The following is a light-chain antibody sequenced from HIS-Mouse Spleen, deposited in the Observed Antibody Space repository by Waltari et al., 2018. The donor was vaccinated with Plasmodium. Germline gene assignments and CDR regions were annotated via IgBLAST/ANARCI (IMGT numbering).Light chain of an antibody. CDR3: MIWPSNASGV. V-gene: IGLV5-37*01. CDR1: SDINVGSYN. J-gene: IGLJ3*02. CDR2: YYSDSDK. Sequence: QPVLTQPPSSSASPGESARLTCPLPSDINVGSYNIYWYQQTPGSPPRYLLYYYSDSDKGQGSGVPSLFSGSKDASANTGILLICGLQSEDEADYYCMIWPSNASGVFGGGTKLTVL.